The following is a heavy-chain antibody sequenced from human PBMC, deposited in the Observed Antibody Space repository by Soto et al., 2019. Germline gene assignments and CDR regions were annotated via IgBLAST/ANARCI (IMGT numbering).Heavy chain of an antibody. CDR3: TRFPPELDVVPVPRQHSDS. Sequence: QVQLVQSGAKVKRPGSSVKVSCKASGGTFNSHTINWVRQAPGQGLEWVGRVVPLLGIESHPQKFKDRLKLTADTPTRPVFMELRNLRSVDTAVYSCTRFPPELDVVPVPRQHSDSWGLGTLRTVSP. CDR2: VVPLLGIE. J-gene: IGHJ4*02. V-gene: IGHV1-69*02. CDR1: GGTFNSHT. D-gene: IGHD1-1*01.